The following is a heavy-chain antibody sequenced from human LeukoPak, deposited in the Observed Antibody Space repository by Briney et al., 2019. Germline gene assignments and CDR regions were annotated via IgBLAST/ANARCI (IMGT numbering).Heavy chain of an antibody. V-gene: IGHV3-21*01. CDR2: ITSTSSYT. J-gene: IGHJ4*02. CDR3: ARYVGPNIAVAGSDY. D-gene: IGHD6-19*01. Sequence: GGPLRLSCSASEFTFRTYDMNGVRRAPGKGLEGFSSITSTSSYTYYADSVKGRFTISRDNVKNSLFLQMNSLRVEDTAVYYCARYVGPNIAVAGSDYWGQGTLVTVSS. CDR1: EFTFRTYD.